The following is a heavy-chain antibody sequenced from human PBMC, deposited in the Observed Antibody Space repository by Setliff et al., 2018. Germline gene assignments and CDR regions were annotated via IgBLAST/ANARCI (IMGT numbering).Heavy chain of an antibody. D-gene: IGHD2-15*01. Sequence: SETLSLTCTVSGGSISDYYWSWIRQAPGKGLEWIGTIYHSGNTYYNPSLKSRVTISVDTSKNQFSLKLSSVTAADTAVYYCARIHLVVAAIDYWGQGTLVTVSS. J-gene: IGHJ4*02. CDR3: ARIHLVVAAIDY. CDR2: IYHSGNT. V-gene: IGHV4-59*08. CDR1: GGSISDYY.